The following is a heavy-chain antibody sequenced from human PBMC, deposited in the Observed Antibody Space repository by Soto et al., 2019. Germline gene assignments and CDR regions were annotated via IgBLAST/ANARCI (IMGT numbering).Heavy chain of an antibody. CDR1: GGSISIGDYY. CDR3: ARAVYCRSASCSNWFDT. D-gene: IGHD2-2*01. V-gene: IGHV4-30-4*01. Sequence: SETLSLTCAVSGGSISIGDYYWSCIRQPPGKGLEWIGYIYYSGGSTYYSPSLRSRVAISMDTSKNQFSLILSAVTAADTAVYYCARAVYCRSASCSNWFDTWGQGTLVTVSS. CDR2: IYYSGGST. J-gene: IGHJ5*02.